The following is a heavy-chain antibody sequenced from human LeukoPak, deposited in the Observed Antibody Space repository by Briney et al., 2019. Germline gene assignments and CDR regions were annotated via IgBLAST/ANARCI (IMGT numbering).Heavy chain of an antibody. CDR1: GFTFSSYE. Sequence: GGSLRLSCAASGFTFSSYEMNWVRQAPGKGLEWVSYISSSGSTIYYADSVKGRFTISRDNAKNSLYLEMNSLRDEDTAVYYCAKALAYYDILTGYYFYYYYYYMDVWGKGTTVTISS. D-gene: IGHD3-9*01. CDR3: AKALAYYDILTGYYFYYYYYYMDV. V-gene: IGHV3-48*03. J-gene: IGHJ6*03. CDR2: ISSSGSTI.